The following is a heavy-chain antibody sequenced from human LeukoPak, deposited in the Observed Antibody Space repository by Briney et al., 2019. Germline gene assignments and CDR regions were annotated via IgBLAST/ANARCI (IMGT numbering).Heavy chain of an antibody. J-gene: IGHJ4*02. CDR3: ARVPGVWGSYHEFDY. CDR2: IIPIFGTA. CDR1: GGTFSSYA. Sequence: ASVKVSCKASGGTFSSYAISWVRQAPGQGLEWMGGIIPIFGTANYAQEFQGRVTITADESTSTAYTELSSLRSEDTAVYYCARVPGVWGSYHEFDYWGQGTLVTVSS. V-gene: IGHV1-69*13. D-gene: IGHD3-16*02.